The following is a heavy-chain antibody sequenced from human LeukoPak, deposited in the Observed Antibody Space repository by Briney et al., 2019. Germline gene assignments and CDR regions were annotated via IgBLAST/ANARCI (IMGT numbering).Heavy chain of an antibody. Sequence: SGPVLVKPTETLTLTCTVSGFSLSNARMGVSWIRQPPGKALEWLAHIFSNDEKSYSTSLKSRLTISKDTSKSQVVLTMTNMDPVDTATYYCARILELRYFDWSDYYFDYWGQGTLVTVSS. J-gene: IGHJ4*02. CDR2: IFSNDEK. CDR1: GFSLSNARMG. CDR3: ARILELRYFDWSDYYFDY. V-gene: IGHV2-26*01. D-gene: IGHD3-9*01.